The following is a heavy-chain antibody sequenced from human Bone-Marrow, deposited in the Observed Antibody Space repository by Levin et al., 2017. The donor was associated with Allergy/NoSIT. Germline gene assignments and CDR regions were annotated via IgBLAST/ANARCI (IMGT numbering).Heavy chain of an antibody. V-gene: IGHV4-30-2*01. CDR2: LYLSGTD. D-gene: IGHD1-1*01. J-gene: IGHJ3*02. Sequence: SQTLSLTCAVSGGSITNDAYSWTWIRQPPGRGLEWIGYLYLSGTDSYNPSLKSRVAISGDTSKNQFSLQLTSVTAADSAVYCCARDWRSTFDIWGQGTVVTVSS. CDR3: ARDWRSTFDI. CDR1: GGSITNDAYS.